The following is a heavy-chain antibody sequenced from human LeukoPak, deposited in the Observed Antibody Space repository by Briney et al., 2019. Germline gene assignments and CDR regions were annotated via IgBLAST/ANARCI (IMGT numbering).Heavy chain of an antibody. CDR3: ARDLHVGDYVGY. V-gene: IGHV3-33*01. D-gene: IGHD1-26*01. CDR2: IWYDGSNK. Sequence: GRSLRLSCAASGFTFSSYGMHWVRQAPGKGLEWVAVIWYDGSNKYYADSVKGRFTISRDNSKNTLYLQMNSLRAEDTAVYYSARDLHVGDYVGYWGQGTLVTVSS. CDR1: GFTFSSYG. J-gene: IGHJ4*02.